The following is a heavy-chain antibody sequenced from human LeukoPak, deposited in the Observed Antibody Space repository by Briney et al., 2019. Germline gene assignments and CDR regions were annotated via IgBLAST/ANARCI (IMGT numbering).Heavy chain of an antibody. J-gene: IGHJ4*02. Sequence: SETLSLTCTVSGGSISSGSYNWGWIRQPPGKGLEWIGSFYYSGSTYYNPSLKSRVIISVDTSKNQFSLKLSPVTAADTAVYYCARVGVDDSGNIIKYFFDYWGQGTLVTVSS. CDR2: FYYSGST. V-gene: IGHV4-39*07. D-gene: IGHD4-23*01. CDR1: GGSISSGSYN. CDR3: ARVGVDDSGNIIKYFFDY.